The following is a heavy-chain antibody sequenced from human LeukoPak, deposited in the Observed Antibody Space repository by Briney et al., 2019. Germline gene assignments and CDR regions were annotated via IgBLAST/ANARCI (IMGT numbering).Heavy chain of an antibody. CDR2: IDWDDDK. CDR3: ARLNSGTYLDY. Sequence: SGPALVNPTQTLTLTCTFSGFSLSTSGMRVIWIRQPPGKALEWLARIDWDDDKFYSTSLKTRLTISKDTSKNQVVLTMTNMDPVDTATYYCARLNSGTYLDYWGQGTLVTVSS. CDR1: GFSLSTSGMR. D-gene: IGHD1-26*01. V-gene: IGHV2-70*04. J-gene: IGHJ4*02.